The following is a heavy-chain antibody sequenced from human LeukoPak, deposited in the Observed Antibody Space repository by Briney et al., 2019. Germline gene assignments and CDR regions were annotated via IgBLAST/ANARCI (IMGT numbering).Heavy chain of an antibody. CDR1: GGSINNDY. Sequence: SETLSLTCTVSGGSINNDYWSWIRQPAGKGLEWVGRIYSSGGTDYNPSLKSRVTMSVDTSKNQISLNLNSVTAADTAVYYCARGSSGWYSIDYWGQGTLVTVSS. CDR2: IYSSGGT. D-gene: IGHD6-19*01. V-gene: IGHV4-4*07. CDR3: ARGSSGWYSIDY. J-gene: IGHJ4*02.